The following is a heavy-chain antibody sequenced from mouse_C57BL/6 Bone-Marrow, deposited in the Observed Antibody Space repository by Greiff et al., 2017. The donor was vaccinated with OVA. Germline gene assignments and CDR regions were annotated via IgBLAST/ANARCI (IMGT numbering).Heavy chain of an antibody. CDR3: ATQLSPHFDY. V-gene: IGHV1-66*01. D-gene: IGHD3-2*02. J-gene: IGHJ2*01. Sequence: VQLQQSGPELVKPGASVKISCKASGYSFTSYYIHWVKQRPGQGLEWIGWIYPGSGNTKYNEKFKGKATLTADTSSSTAYMQLSSLTSEDSAVYYCATQLSPHFDYWGQGTTLTVSS. CDR1: GYSFTSYY. CDR2: IYPGSGNT.